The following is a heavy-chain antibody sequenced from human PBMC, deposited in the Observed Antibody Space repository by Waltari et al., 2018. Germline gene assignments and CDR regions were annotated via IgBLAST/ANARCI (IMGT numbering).Heavy chain of an antibody. V-gene: IGHV3-33*01. CDR2: IWSHGRSE. J-gene: IGHJ4*02. D-gene: IGHD2-2*01. CDR1: GFIFSDYG. CDR3: ARNLEDFYCTTTNCFMDY. Sequence: QVQLVEYGGGVVQPGGSLRLVCAASGFIFSDYGMHWVRQAPGTGPELMAVIWSHGRSEFYEDSVKGRFTISRDDSKNILDLQMSNLRVEDTAIYYCARNLEDFYCTTTNCFMDYWGQGTLVTVSS.